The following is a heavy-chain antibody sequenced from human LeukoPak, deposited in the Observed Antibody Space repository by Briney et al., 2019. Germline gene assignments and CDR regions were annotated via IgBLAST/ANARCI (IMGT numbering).Heavy chain of an antibody. J-gene: IGHJ6*02. V-gene: IGHV3-64*01. CDR1: GFTFSNYA. Sequence: PGGSLRLSCAASGFTFSNYAMHWVRQAPGKGLEYLSGITYNGGTTYYANSVEGRFTISRDNSKNTLYLQMGSLRAEDTAVYYCARGQQSGSYFYYGLDVWGQGTTVTVSS. CDR3: ARGQQSGSYFYYGLDV. D-gene: IGHD1-26*01. CDR2: ITYNGGTT.